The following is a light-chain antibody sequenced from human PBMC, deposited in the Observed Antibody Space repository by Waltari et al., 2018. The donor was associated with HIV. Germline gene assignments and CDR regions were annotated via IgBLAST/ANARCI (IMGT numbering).Light chain of an antibody. J-gene: IGKJ2*01. Sequence: LWLSPGETATLSCRTRQSIATNLAWYQQKRGQAPKLLIYDASTGAAGVPPRFSGSGSGTEFNLTIDSLQSDDFAIYYCQQYNNWPYTFARGSKVEVK. CDR3: QQYNNWPYT. CDR2: DAS. V-gene: IGKV3-15*01. CDR1: QSIATN.